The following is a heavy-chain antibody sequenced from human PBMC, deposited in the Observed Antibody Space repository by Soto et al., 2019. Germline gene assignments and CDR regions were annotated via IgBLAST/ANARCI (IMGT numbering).Heavy chain of an antibody. CDR2: IYHSGST. J-gene: IGHJ6*02. CDR3: ARVGTGTRVMDV. D-gene: IGHD1-7*01. V-gene: IGHV4-30-2*01. Sequence: TLSLTCAVSGGSISSGGYSWSWIRQPPGKGLEWIGYIYHSGSTYYNPSLKSRVTISVDRSKNQFSLKLSSVTAADTAVYYCARVGTGTRVMDVWGQGTTVTVSS. CDR1: GGSISSGGYS.